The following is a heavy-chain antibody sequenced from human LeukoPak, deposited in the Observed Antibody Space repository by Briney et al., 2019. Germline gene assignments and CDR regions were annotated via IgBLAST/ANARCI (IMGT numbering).Heavy chain of an antibody. J-gene: IGHJ4*02. CDR1: GCTFTSYG. CDR3: ARDHYDYGDSRTIDY. V-gene: IGHV1-18*01. CDR2: ISNYNGIT. Sequence: ASVKVSCKASGCTFTSYGVNWVRQAPGQGLEWMGWISNYNGITNYAQKLQGRVTMTTDTSTNTAYMELRSLRSDDTAVYYCARDHYDYGDSRTIDYWGQGTLVTVSS. D-gene: IGHD4-17*01.